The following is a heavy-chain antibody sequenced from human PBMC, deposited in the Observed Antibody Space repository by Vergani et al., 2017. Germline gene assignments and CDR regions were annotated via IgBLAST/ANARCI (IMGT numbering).Heavy chain of an antibody. V-gene: IGHV3-9*01. CDR1: GITFWKFG. CDR3: ARGYYDSSGSPTIIDY. J-gene: IGHJ4*02. Sequence: EVQLLESGGGLVQPGGSLRLSCEASGITFWKFGMHWVRQGPGKGLEWVSGISWNSGAVDYADSVRGRFTISRDNAKNSLFLEMNSLRAEDTAVYYCARGYYDSSGSPTIIDYWGQGTLVTVSS. D-gene: IGHD3-22*01. CDR2: ISWNSGAV.